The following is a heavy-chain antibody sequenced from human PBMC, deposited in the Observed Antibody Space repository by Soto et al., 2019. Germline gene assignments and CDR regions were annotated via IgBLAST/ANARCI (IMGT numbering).Heavy chain of an antibody. CDR3: ARDYRSSGYAEGVDY. CDR2: IIPILGIA. Sequence: QVQLVQSGAEVKKPGSSVKVSCKASGGTFSSYTISWVRQAPGQGLEWMGRIIPILGIANYAQQFQGRVTITADKSTSTAYMELSSLRSEDTAVYYCARDYRSSGYAEGVDYWGQGTLVTVSS. V-gene: IGHV1-69*08. D-gene: IGHD5-12*01. CDR1: GGTFSSYT. J-gene: IGHJ4*02.